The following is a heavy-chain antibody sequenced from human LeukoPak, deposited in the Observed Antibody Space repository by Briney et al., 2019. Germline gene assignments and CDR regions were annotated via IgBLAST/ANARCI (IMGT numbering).Heavy chain of an antibody. V-gene: IGHV4-34*01. CDR2: INHSGST. D-gene: IGHD2-15*01. Sequence: SETLSLTCAVYGGSFSGYYWSWIRQPPGKGLEWIGEINHSGSTNYNPSLKSRVTISVDTSKNQFSLKLSSVTAADTAVYYCATYCNGGSCYLGGLSYWGQGTLVTVSS. J-gene: IGHJ4*02. CDR1: GGSFSGYY. CDR3: ATYCNGGSCYLGGLSY.